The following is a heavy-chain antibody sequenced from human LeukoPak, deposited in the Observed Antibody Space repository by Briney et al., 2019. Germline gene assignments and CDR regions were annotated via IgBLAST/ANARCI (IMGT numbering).Heavy chain of an antibody. D-gene: IGHD6-13*01. CDR2: ISGSGGST. J-gene: IGHJ2*01. CDR3: AKVPTAAAWYWYFDL. CDR1: GFTFSSYA. V-gene: IGHV3-23*01. Sequence: GGSLRLSCAASGFTFSSYAMSWVRQAPGKGLEWVSAISGSGGSTYYADSVKGRFTISRDNTKNTLYLQMNSLRAEDTAVYYCAKVPTAAAWYWYFDLWGRGTLVTVSS.